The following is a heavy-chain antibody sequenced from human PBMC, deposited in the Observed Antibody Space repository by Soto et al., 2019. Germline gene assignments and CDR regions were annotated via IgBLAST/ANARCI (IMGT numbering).Heavy chain of an antibody. D-gene: IGHD6-19*01. V-gene: IGHV4-59*01. J-gene: IGHJ3*01. CDR2: FYYGGST. CDR3: AGGFSSVVFDV. CDR1: GGSISSYY. Sequence: QVQLQASGPGLVKPSETLSLTCTVSGGSISSYYWSWIRQPPGKGLEWIGYFYYGGSTNYNPSLKSRVTISIDTSKNQFSLNLFSVTAADTAVYYCAGGFSSVVFDVWGQGTMVTVSS.